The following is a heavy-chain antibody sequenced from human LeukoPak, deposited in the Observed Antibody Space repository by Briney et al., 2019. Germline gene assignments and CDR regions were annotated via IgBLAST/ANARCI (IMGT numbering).Heavy chain of an antibody. CDR1: GFTFSSYG. D-gene: IGHD1-26*01. CDR2: ISYDGGYT. Sequence: GGSLRLSCAASGFTFSSYGIHWVRQAPGKGPEWVAVISYDGGYTYYADSVKGRFTISRDNSKNTLYLQMNSLRAEDTAVYYCAKDRLGVWPSGAFDYWGQGTLVTVSS. J-gene: IGHJ4*02. CDR3: AKDRLGVWPSGAFDY. V-gene: IGHV3-30*18.